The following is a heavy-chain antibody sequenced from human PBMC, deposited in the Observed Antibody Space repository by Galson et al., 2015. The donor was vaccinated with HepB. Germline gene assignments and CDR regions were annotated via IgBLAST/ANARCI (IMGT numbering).Heavy chain of an antibody. CDR2: IHHSGGT. CDR3: ARGVVSWSVSLLRGVINHQFDY. Sequence: SETLSLTCAVYGGSFSGYYWTWIRQPPGKGLEWIGEIHHSGGTNYNLSLKSRVTMPVDTSKNNFSLKLTSVTAADTAVYYCARGVVSWSVSLLRGVINHQFDYWGQGTLVTVSS. J-gene: IGHJ4*02. D-gene: IGHD3-10*01. CDR1: GGSFSGYY. V-gene: IGHV4-34*01.